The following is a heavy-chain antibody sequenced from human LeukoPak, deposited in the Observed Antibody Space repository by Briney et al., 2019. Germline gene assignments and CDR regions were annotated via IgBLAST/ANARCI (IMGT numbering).Heavy chain of an antibody. CDR1: GYTFTDYY. CDR3: ARVYLGVYYYGSSGYSHLDY. J-gene: IGHJ4*02. D-gene: IGHD3-22*01. CDR2: INPNSGGT. V-gene: IGHV1-2*02. Sequence: ASVKVSCQASGYTFTDYYMHWVRQAPGQGLEWMGWINPNSGGTNYAHTFQGRVTMTRDTSISTAYMELSRLRSDDTAVYYCARVYLGVYYYGSSGYSHLDYWGQGTLVTVSS.